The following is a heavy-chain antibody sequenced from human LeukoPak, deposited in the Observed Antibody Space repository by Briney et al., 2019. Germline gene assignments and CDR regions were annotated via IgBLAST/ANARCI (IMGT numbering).Heavy chain of an antibody. Sequence: GASVKVSCKASGYTFTSYGISWVRQAPGQGLEWMGWINPYSGGTHYALILQGRVTMTRDTSASTAYMELSRLRSDDTAVYYCARRIAGRLVNDAFDIWGQGTTVTVSS. J-gene: IGHJ3*02. CDR2: INPYSGGT. V-gene: IGHV1-18*01. CDR1: GYTFTSYG. CDR3: ARRIAGRLVNDAFDI. D-gene: IGHD6-6*01.